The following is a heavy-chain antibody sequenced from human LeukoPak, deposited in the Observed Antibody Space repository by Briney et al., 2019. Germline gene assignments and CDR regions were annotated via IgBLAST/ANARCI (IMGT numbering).Heavy chain of an antibody. CDR2: INTKTGNP. CDR1: GYTFTRYA. V-gene: IGHV7-4-1*02. Sequence: ASVKVSCKTSGYTFTRYAVNWVRQAPGQGLEWMGWINTKTGNPTYAQGFTGRFVFSLDTSVTAAYLQISSLKDEDTAVYYCARSGFWTDHLAFDIWGEGRMVTVSS. J-gene: IGHJ3*02. D-gene: IGHD3/OR15-3a*01. CDR3: ARSGFWTDHLAFDI.